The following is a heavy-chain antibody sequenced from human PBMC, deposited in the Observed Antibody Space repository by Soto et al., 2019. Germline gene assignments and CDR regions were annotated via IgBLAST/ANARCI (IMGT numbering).Heavy chain of an antibody. CDR3: AKDFLIVVAGTYFDY. V-gene: IGHV3-23*01. CDR2: ISGSAGST. D-gene: IGHD6-19*01. J-gene: IGHJ4*02. Sequence: LRLSCAASGFTFSSYAMSWVRQAPGKGLEWVSAISGSAGSTYYADSVKGRFTISRDNSKNTLYLQMNSLRAEDTAVYYCAKDFLIVVAGTYFDYWGQGTLVTVSS. CDR1: GFTFSSYA.